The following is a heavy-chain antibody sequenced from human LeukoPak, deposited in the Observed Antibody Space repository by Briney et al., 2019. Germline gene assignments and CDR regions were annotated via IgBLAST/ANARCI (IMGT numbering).Heavy chain of an antibody. CDR1: GDSVSGNSTA. CDR2: TYYRSKWYN. J-gene: IGHJ3*01. CDR3: ARGGQGDGYSADEAFDF. Sequence: SQTLSLTCAISGDSVSGNSTAYNWIRQSPSRGLEWLGRTYYRSKWYNDYAVSVKSRITINPDTSKNQFSLQLNSVTPDDTAVYYCARGGQGDGYSADEAFDFWGQGTMVTVSS. D-gene: IGHD5-24*01. V-gene: IGHV6-1*01.